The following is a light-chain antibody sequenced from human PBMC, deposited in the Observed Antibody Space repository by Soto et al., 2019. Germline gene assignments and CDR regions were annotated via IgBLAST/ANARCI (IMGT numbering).Light chain of an antibody. CDR2: QDI. Sequence: SYELTQPPSVSVSPGQTASITCSGHKLGNKYACWYQRKPGQSPVLVIYQDIKRPSGIPERFSGSNSGNTATLTISGTQAMDEADYYCQAWDSSTVVFCGGTKLTVL. V-gene: IGLV3-1*01. J-gene: IGLJ2*01. CDR1: KLGNKY. CDR3: QAWDSSTVV.